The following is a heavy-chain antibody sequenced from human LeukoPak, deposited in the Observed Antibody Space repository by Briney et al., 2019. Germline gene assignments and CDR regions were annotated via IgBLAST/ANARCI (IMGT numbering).Heavy chain of an antibody. D-gene: IGHD5-18*01. J-gene: IGHJ4*02. CDR1: GFTFSSYA. V-gene: IGHV3-30*04. CDR3: ARVRGYSGSYFDY. CDR2: ISCDGSNK. Sequence: GGSLRLSCAASGFTFSSYAMHWVRQAPGKGLEWVAVISCDGSNKYYADSVKGRFTISRDNSKNTLYLQMNSLRAEDTAVYYCARVRGYSGSYFDYWGQGTLVTVSS.